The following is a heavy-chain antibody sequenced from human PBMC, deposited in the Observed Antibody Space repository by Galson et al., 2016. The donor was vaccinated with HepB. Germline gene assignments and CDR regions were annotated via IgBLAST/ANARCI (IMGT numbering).Heavy chain of an antibody. V-gene: IGHV4-59*01. CDR2: FSYSGSI. J-gene: IGHJ3*02. CDR1: GASIRSYY. CDR3: ARGYDDKGDYYGTDAFDI. D-gene: IGHD3-22*01. Sequence: SETLSLTCTVSGASIRSYYWNWIRQPPGKGLEWIGYFSYSGSINYNPSLKSRVTISVDTSKSQFSLKLSSVTAADTAVYYCARGYDDKGDYYGTDAFDIWGRGTMVSVSS.